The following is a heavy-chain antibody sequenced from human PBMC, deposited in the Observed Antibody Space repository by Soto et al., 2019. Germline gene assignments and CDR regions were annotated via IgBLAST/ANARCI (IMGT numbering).Heavy chain of an antibody. CDR3: AREQPQFLEGWGAFVI. Sequence: QVQLVQSGAEVKKPGSSVKVSCKASGGTFSSYAISWVRQAPGQGLEWMGGIIPIFGSANYAQKFQGRVTHTSDESTISAYMELRSLRSEDTAVYYCAREQPQFLEGWGAFVIWGQGTMVTVSS. CDR1: GGTFSSYA. CDR2: IIPIFGSA. J-gene: IGHJ3*02. V-gene: IGHV1-69*05. D-gene: IGHD3-3*01.